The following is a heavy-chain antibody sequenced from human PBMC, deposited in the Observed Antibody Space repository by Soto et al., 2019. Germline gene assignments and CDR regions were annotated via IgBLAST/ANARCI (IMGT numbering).Heavy chain of an antibody. Sequence: ASVKVSCKTSGHIFTDYYIHWVRQAPGQGLQWMGRISPNTGDTHYAQDFQDRVTMTSDTSTNTAYMELSRLTSGDTAIYYCARGDSTDCSNGVCSFFYNHDMDVWGQGTTVTVSS. D-gene: IGHD2-8*01. CDR1: GHIFTDYY. CDR3: ARGDSTDCSNGVCSFFYNHDMDV. V-gene: IGHV1-2*06. J-gene: IGHJ6*02. CDR2: ISPNTGDT.